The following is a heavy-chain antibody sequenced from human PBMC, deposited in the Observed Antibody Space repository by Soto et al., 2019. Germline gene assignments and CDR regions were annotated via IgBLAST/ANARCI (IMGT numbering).Heavy chain of an antibody. J-gene: IGHJ4*02. D-gene: IGHD6-13*01. Sequence: ETLSLTCTVSGGSISSYYWSWIRQPPGKGLEWIGYIYYSGSTNYNPSLKSRVTISVDTSKNQFSLKLSSVTAADTAVYYCARQDSSWVDYWGQGTLVTVSS. CDR3: ARQDSSWVDY. CDR2: IYYSGST. CDR1: GGSISSYY. V-gene: IGHV4-59*08.